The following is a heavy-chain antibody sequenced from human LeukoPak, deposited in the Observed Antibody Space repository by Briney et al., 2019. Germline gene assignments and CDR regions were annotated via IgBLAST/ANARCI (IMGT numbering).Heavy chain of an antibody. D-gene: IGHD4-17*01. CDR2: IYYSGST. CDR1: GGSISSYY. CDR3: ARARGDYGDYDRLIFDY. Sequence: SETLSLTCTVSGGSISSYYWSWIRQPPGKGLEWIGYIYYSGSTNYNPSLKSRVTISVDTSKNQFSLKLSSVTAADTAVYYCARARGDYGDYDRLIFDYWGQGTLVTVSS. V-gene: IGHV4-59*01. J-gene: IGHJ4*02.